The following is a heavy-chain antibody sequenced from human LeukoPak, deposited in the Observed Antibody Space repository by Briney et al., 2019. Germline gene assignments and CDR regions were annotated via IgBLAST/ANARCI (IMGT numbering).Heavy chain of an antibody. Sequence: SETLSLTCTVSGGSISSYYWSWIRQPPGKGLEWIGYIYYSGSTNYNPSLKSRVTISVDTSKNQFSLKLSSVTAADTAVYYCARTYYDFWSGYSGGSRGAFDIWGQGTMVTVSS. CDR1: GGSISSYY. V-gene: IGHV4-59*01. CDR2: IYYSGST. CDR3: ARTYYDFWSGYSGGSRGAFDI. J-gene: IGHJ3*02. D-gene: IGHD3-3*01.